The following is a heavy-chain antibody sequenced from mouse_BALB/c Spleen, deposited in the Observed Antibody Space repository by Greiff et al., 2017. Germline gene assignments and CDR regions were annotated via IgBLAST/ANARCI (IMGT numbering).Heavy chain of an antibody. CDR1: GFTFSDYY. CDR3: ARDGSYAMDY. CDR2: ISDGGSYT. Sequence: EVQLVESGGGLVKPGGSLKLSCAASGFTFSDYYMYWVRQTPEKRLEWVATISDGGSYTYYPDSVKGRFTISRDNAKNNLYLQMSSLKSEDTAMYYCARDGSYAMDYWGQGTSVTVSS. D-gene: IGHD2-2*01. V-gene: IGHV5-4*02. J-gene: IGHJ4*01.